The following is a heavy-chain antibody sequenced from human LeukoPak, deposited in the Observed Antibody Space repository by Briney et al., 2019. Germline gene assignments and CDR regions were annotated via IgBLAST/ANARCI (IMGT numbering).Heavy chain of an antibody. Sequence: PSETLSLTCAVSGGSISSYYWSWIRQPPGKGLEWIGYIYHSGSTNYNPSLKSRVTISVDTSKNQFSLKLSSVTAADTAVYYCARGFKRGYPLDYWGQGTLVTVSS. CDR2: IYHSGST. CDR3: ARGFKRGYPLDY. CDR1: GGSISSYY. J-gene: IGHJ4*02. V-gene: IGHV4-59*01. D-gene: IGHD5-12*01.